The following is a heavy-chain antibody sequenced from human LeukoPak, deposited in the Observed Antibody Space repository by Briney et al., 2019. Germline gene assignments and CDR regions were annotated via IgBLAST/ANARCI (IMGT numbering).Heavy chain of an antibody. J-gene: IGHJ4*02. CDR1: GFTFSSYG. CDR3: ARELYYYDSSGLFDY. V-gene: IGHV3-33*01. CDR2: IWYDGSNK. D-gene: IGHD3-22*01. Sequence: GGSLRLSCAASGFTFSSYGMHWVRQAPGKGLEWVAVIWYDGSNKYYADSVKGRFTISRDNSKNTLYLQMNSLRAEDTAVYYCARELYYYDSSGLFDYWGQGTLVTVSS.